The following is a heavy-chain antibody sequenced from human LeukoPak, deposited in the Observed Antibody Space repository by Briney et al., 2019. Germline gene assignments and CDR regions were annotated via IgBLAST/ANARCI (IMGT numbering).Heavy chain of an antibody. V-gene: IGHV3-30*18. CDR2: ISYDGSNK. CDR3: AKAEYYDILTGYYKGYYYYGMDV. D-gene: IGHD3-9*01. J-gene: IGHJ6*02. CDR1: GFTFSSYG. Sequence: GGSLRLSCAASGFTFSSYGMHWVRQAPGKGLEWVAVISYDGSNKYFADSVKGRFTISRDNSKNTLYLQMNSLRAEDTAVYYCAKAEYYDILTGYYKGYYYYGMDVWGQGTTVTVSS.